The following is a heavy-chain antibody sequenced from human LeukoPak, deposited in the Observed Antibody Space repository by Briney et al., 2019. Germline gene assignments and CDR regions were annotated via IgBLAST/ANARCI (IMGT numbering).Heavy chain of an antibody. CDR1: GGSISSYY. V-gene: IGHV4-59*01. D-gene: IGHD5-18*01. Sequence: PSETLSLTCTVSGGSISSYYWSWIRQPPGKGLEWIGYIYYSGSTNYNPSLKSRVTISVDTSKNQFSLKLSSVTAADTAVYYCARGHSYGHTGGYYYYMDVWGKGTTVTISS. J-gene: IGHJ6*03. CDR3: ARGHSYGHTGGYYYYMDV. CDR2: IYYSGST.